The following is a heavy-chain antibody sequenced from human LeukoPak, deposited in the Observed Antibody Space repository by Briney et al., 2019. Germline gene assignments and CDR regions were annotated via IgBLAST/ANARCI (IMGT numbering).Heavy chain of an antibody. Sequence: SETLSLTCTVSGGSISSYYWSWIRQPPGKGLEWIGYIYYSGSTNYNPSLKSRVTISVDTSKNQFSLKLSSVTAADTAVYYCARHKGSEYSSGWSGWFDPWGQGTLVTVSS. V-gene: IGHV4-59*08. CDR3: ARHKGSEYSSGWSGWFDP. CDR1: GGSISSYY. D-gene: IGHD6-19*01. J-gene: IGHJ5*02. CDR2: IYYSGST.